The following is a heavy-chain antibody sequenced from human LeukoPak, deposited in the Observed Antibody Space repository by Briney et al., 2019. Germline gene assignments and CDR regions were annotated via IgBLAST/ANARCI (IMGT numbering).Heavy chain of an antibody. CDR1: GGSISGFY. CDR2: IHYSGST. J-gene: IGHJ3*02. V-gene: IGHV4-59*01. CDR3: ARDEGRGAFEI. Sequence: SETLSLTCTVSGGSISGFYWSWIRQPPGKGLEWIGYIHYSGSTNYNTSLKSRVTISVDTSKNQFSLKLSSVTAADTAVYYCARDEGRGAFEIWGQGTMVTVSS.